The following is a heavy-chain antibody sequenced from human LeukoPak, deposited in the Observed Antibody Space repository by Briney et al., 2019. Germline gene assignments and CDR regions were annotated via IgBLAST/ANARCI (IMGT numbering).Heavy chain of an antibody. D-gene: IGHD1-14*01. CDR1: GFTFSSYS. CDR2: ISSSSSTI. CDR3: ARGSRPLAEQNVFDI. Sequence: GGSLRLSCAASGFTFSSYSMNWVRQAPGKGLEWISYISSSSSTIYYADSVKGRFTISRDNAKSSLLLQMNSLRAEDTAVYYCARGSRPLAEQNVFDIWGQGTKVSVSS. V-gene: IGHV3-48*01. J-gene: IGHJ3*02.